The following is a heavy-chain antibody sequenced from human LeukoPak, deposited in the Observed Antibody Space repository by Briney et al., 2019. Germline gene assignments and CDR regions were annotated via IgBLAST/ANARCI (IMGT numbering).Heavy chain of an antibody. D-gene: IGHD1-26*01. V-gene: IGHV3-23*01. CDR3: AKERATTTAFDY. CDR2: ITGSGGST. J-gene: IGHJ4*02. Sequence: GGSLRLSCAASGFSFSTYTMGWVRQAPGKGLEWVSMITGSGGSTYYTDSVKGRFTISRENSKTTLYLQMNSLTAEDTAVYFCAKERATTTAFDYWGQGTPVTVSS. CDR1: GFSFSTYT.